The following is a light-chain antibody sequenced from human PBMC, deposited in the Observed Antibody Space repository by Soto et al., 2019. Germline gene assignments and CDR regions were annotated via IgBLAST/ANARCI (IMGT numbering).Light chain of an antibody. J-gene: IGKJ2*01. Sequence: EIVMTQSPTILSVSPGERATLSCRASQSVSSNLAWYQQKPGQAPRLLIYGASSRATGIPDRFSGSGSGTDFTLTISRLEPEDFAVYNCQQYGSSPYTFGQGTKVDI. CDR2: GAS. CDR3: QQYGSSPYT. V-gene: IGKV3-20*01. CDR1: QSVSSN.